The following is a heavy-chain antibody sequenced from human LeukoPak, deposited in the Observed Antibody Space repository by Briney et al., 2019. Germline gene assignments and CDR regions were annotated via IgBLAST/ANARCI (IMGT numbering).Heavy chain of an antibody. J-gene: IGHJ5*02. D-gene: IGHD3-22*01. Sequence: SGGSLRLSCAASGFTFSSYSMNWVRQAPGKWLEWVSSISSSSSYIYYADSVKGRFTISRDNAKNSLYLQMNSLRAEDTAVYYCARKRIGVLNWFDPWGQGTLVTVSS. CDR3: ARKRIGVLNWFDP. CDR1: GFTFSSYS. V-gene: IGHV3-21*01. CDR2: ISSSSSYI.